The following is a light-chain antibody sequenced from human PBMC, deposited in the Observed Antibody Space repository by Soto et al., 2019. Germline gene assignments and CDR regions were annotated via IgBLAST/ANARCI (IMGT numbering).Light chain of an antibody. CDR2: KVS. V-gene: IGKV2-30*01. CDR1: QSLVYSDGNIY. CDR3: MQGTHWPWT. Sequence: DVVMTQSPLSLPVTLGQPASISCRSSQSLVYSDGNIYFYWFQQRPGQSPRRLIYKVSNRDSGVPDRFSGRGSGTAFTLKISRVEAEDVGVYYCMQGTHWPWTFGQGTKVEI. J-gene: IGKJ1*01.